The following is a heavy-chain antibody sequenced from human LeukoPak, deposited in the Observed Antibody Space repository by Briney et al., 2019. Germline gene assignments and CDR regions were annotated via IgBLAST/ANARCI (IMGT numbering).Heavy chain of an antibody. CDR2: IYHSGST. J-gene: IGHJ4*02. Sequence: SETLSLTCTVSGYSISSGYYWGWIRQPPGKGLEWIGSIYHSGSTYYNPSLKSRVTISVDTSKNQFSLKLSSVTAADTAVYYCARGVAVAGTIDYWGQGTPVTVSS. CDR3: ARGVAVAGTIDY. CDR1: GYSISSGYY. D-gene: IGHD6-19*01. V-gene: IGHV4-38-2*02.